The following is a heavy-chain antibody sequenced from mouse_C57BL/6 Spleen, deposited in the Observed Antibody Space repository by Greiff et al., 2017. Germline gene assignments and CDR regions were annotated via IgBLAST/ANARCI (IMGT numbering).Heavy chain of an antibody. J-gene: IGHJ1*03. Sequence: QVQLQQPGAELVKPGASVKLSCKASGYTFTSYWMHWVKQRPGQGLEWIGMIHPNSGSTNYNEKFKSKATLTVDKSSSTAYMQLSSLTSEDSAVXYCARDYYGSSYGYFDVWGTGTTVTVSS. V-gene: IGHV1-64*01. CDR2: IHPNSGST. CDR3: ARDYYGSSYGYFDV. D-gene: IGHD1-1*01. CDR1: GYTFTSYW.